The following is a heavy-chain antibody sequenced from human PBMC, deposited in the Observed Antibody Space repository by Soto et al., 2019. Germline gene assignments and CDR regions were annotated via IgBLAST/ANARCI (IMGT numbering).Heavy chain of an antibody. CDR1: GGSFTNYY. CDR3: ARRGDYYDSSGYYSWWFDP. D-gene: IGHD3-22*01. CDR2: IYNTGST. J-gene: IGHJ5*02. V-gene: IGHV4-59*08. Sequence: PSETLSLTCTVSGGSFTNYYWSWIRQPPGRGLERIGYIYNTGSTNYNPSLKSRVTISVDTSKNQFSLKLSSVTAADTAVYYCARRGDYYDSSGYYSWWFDPWGQGTLVTVSS.